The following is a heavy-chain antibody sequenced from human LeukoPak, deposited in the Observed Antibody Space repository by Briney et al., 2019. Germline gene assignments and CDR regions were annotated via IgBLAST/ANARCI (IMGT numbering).Heavy chain of an antibody. CDR2: IKEDGSEE. D-gene: IGHD3-10*01. CDR3: ARLAPYYGTGII. V-gene: IGHV3-7*01. Sequence: GGSLRLSCAASGFTFSPYWMSWVRQAPGKGPEWVATIKEDGSEEYYVDSVEGRFTISRDNAKKSLYLQMGSLRAEDTAVYYCARLAPYYGTGIIWGQGTVVTVSS. J-gene: IGHJ3*02. CDR1: GFTFSPYW.